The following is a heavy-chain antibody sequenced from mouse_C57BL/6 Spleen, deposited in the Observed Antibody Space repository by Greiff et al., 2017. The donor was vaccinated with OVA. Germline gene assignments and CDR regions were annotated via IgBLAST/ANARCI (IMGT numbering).Heavy chain of an antibody. D-gene: IGHD4-1*01. Sequence: EVKLVESGGGLVQPGGSLKLSCAASGFTFSDYYMYWVRQTPEERLEWVAYISNGGGSTYYPDTVKGRFTISRDNAKNTLYLQMSRLKSEDTAMYYCARSNWDYFDYWGQGTTLTVSS. CDR3: ARSNWDYFDY. J-gene: IGHJ2*01. CDR2: ISNGGGST. V-gene: IGHV5-12*01. CDR1: GFTFSDYY.